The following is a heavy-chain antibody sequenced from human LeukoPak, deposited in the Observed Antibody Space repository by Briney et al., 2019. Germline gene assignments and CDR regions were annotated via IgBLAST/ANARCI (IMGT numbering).Heavy chain of an antibody. D-gene: IGHD6-13*01. CDR3: AKGPNYSSSWYYFDY. CDR2: ISWNSGNI. Sequence: PGGSLRLSCAASGFTFSSYAMSWVRQAPGKGLEWVSGISWNSGNIDYADSVKGRFTISRDNAKKSLYLQMNSLTAEDTAFYYCAKGPNYSSSWYYFDYWGQGTLVTVSS. V-gene: IGHV3-9*01. CDR1: GFTFSSYA. J-gene: IGHJ4*02.